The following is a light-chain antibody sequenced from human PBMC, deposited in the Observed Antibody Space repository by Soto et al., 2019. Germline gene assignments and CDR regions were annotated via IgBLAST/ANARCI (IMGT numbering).Light chain of an antibody. CDR2: DAS. CDR3: QQRTNWPPT. CDR1: QSVSSY. V-gene: IGKV3-11*01. J-gene: IGKJ2*01. Sequence: EIVLTQSPATLSLSPGERATLSCRASQSVSSYLAWYQQKPGQAPRLLIYDASNRATGITARFSGSGSGTDFTLTISSLEPEDFAVYYCQQRTNWPPTLGQGTKLEIK.